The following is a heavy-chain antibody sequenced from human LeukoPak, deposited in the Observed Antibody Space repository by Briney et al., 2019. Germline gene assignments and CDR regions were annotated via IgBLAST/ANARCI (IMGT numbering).Heavy chain of an antibody. J-gene: IGHJ3*02. Sequence: GRSLRLSCAASGFTFSTYGMHWVRQAPGKGLEWVAIIWYDGSDKYYSDSVKGRFTISRDNSRNTLYLQMNSLRAEDTAVYYCARLESGHYYDSSGYYFDAFDIWGQGTMVTVSS. D-gene: IGHD3-22*01. CDR1: GFTFSTYG. V-gene: IGHV3-33*01. CDR2: IWYDGSDK. CDR3: ARLESGHYYDSSGYYFDAFDI.